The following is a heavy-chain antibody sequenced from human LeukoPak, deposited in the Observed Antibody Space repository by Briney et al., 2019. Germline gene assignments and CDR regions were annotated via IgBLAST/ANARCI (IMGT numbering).Heavy chain of an antibody. V-gene: IGHV4-59*01. CDR3: AREMTYYYDSSGYYYGSFDY. CDR2: IYYSGRT. CDR1: GGSISSYY. J-gene: IGHJ4*02. D-gene: IGHD3-22*01. Sequence: PSETLSLTCTVSGGSISSYYWSWIRHPPGRGLEWSGYIYYSGRTNYNPSLKSRVTISVDTYKNQFSLKLSSVTAADTAVYYCAREMTYYYDSSGYYYGSFDYWGQGTLVTVSS.